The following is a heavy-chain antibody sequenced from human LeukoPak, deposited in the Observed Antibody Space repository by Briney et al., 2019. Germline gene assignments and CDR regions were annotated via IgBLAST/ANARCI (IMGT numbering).Heavy chain of an antibody. Sequence: GGSLRLSCAASGFTFSSYAMHWVRQAPGKGLEWVAVISYDGSNKYYADSVKGRFTISRDNSKNTLYLQMNSLRAEGTAVYYCARDRSYYDSSGPDYWGQGTLVTVSS. CDR3: ARDRSYYDSSGPDY. CDR1: GFTFSSYA. D-gene: IGHD3-22*01. J-gene: IGHJ4*02. CDR2: ISYDGSNK. V-gene: IGHV3-30*04.